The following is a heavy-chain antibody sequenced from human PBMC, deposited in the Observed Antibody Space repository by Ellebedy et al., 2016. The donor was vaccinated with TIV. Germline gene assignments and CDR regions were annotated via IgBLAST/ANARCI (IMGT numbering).Heavy chain of an antibody. D-gene: IGHD6-13*01. CDR2: INAGNGNT. CDR1: GYTFTSYA. Sequence: AASVKVSCKASGYTFTSYAMHWVRQAPGQRLEWMGWINAGNGNTKYSQKFQGRVTITRDKSASTAYMELSSLRSEDTAVYYCARERYSRVELDYWGQGTLVTVSS. CDR3: ARERYSRVELDY. J-gene: IGHJ4*02. V-gene: IGHV1-3*01.